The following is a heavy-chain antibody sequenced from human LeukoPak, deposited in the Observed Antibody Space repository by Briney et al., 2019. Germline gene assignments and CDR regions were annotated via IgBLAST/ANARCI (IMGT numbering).Heavy chain of an antibody. Sequence: GGSLRLSYAASGFTFSSYAMHWVRQAPGKGLEWVAVISYDGSNKYYADSVKGRFTISRDNSKNTLYLQMNSLRAEDTAVYYCARDSAIAAAGGYFDYWGQGTLVTVSS. D-gene: IGHD6-13*01. V-gene: IGHV3-30-3*01. J-gene: IGHJ4*02. CDR3: ARDSAIAAAGGYFDY. CDR2: ISYDGSNK. CDR1: GFTFSSYA.